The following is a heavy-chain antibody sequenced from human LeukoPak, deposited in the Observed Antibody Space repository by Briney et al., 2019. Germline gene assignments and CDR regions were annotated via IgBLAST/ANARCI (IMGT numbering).Heavy chain of an antibody. CDR2: ISYDGSTK. CDR1: GFTFSSYG. CDR3: AKDGYNQGFDY. V-gene: IGHV3-30*18. J-gene: IGHJ4*02. Sequence: QPGGSLRLSCAASGFTFSSYGMHWVRQAPGKGLEWVAVISYDGSTKYYADSVKGRFTISRDNSKNTLYLQMNSLRAEDTAVYYCAKDGYNQGFDYWGQGTLVTVSS. D-gene: IGHD5-24*01.